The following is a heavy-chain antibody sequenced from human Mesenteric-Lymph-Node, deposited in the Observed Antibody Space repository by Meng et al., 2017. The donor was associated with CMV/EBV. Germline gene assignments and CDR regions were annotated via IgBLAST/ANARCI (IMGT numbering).Heavy chain of an antibody. Sequence: SGSTVSHYAIHWVRQAPGQGLEWMGWILAGKGNTKSSQKFQDRITITRDTSASTAYMELSSLTSEDTALYYCAKDLSTSGHGQGEDYWGQGTLVTVSS. CDR1: GSTVSHYA. D-gene: IGHD1-26*01. CDR2: ILAGKGNT. CDR3: AKDLSTSGHGQGEDY. J-gene: IGHJ4*02. V-gene: IGHV1-3*01.